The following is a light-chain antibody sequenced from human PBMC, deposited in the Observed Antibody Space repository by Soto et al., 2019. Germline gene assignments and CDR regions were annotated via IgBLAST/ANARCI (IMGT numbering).Light chain of an antibody. Sequence: EIVLTQSPATPSLSPGERATLSCRASQSVSSYLAWYQQKPGQPPRLLIYDASNRATGIPARFSGSGSGRDFTLTISSLEPEDFAVYYCQQRSNWPPLTFGGGTKVEIK. CDR2: DAS. J-gene: IGKJ4*01. V-gene: IGKV3-11*02. CDR3: QQRSNWPPLT. CDR1: QSVSSY.